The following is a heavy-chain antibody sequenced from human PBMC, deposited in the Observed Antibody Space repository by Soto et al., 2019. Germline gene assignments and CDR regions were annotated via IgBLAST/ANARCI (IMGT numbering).Heavy chain of an antibody. Sequence: SETLSVTCTVSGGSISSYYWSWIRQPPGKGLEWIGYIYYSGSTNYNPSLKSRVTISVDTSKNQFSLKLSSVTAADTAVYYCARDTYGDYYYYGMDVWGQGTTVTVSS. J-gene: IGHJ6*02. V-gene: IGHV4-59*01. CDR2: IYYSGST. CDR3: ARDTYGDYYYYGMDV. D-gene: IGHD4-17*01. CDR1: GGSISSYY.